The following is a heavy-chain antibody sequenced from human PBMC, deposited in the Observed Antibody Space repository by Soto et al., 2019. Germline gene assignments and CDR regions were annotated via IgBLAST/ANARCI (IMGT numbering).Heavy chain of an antibody. J-gene: IGHJ6*02. CDR2: IYPGDSDT. CDR1: GYRFSSYW. V-gene: IGHV5-51*01. D-gene: IGHD3-22*01. CDR3: ERKASNGAYYYYGLDL. Sequence: PGESLKISCQGSGYRFSSYWIAWVRQMPGKGLEWMGIIYPGDSDTIYSPSFQGQVTFSVDKSTSTAYLQWSSLKASDTAMYYCERKASNGAYYYYGLDLWGQGTTVTVSS.